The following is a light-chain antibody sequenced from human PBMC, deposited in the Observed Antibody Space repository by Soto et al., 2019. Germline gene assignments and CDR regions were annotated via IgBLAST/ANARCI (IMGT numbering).Light chain of an antibody. Sequence: EIVLTQSPATLSLSPGERATLSCRASQSVSSYLAWYQQKPGQAPRLLIYDASNRATGIPARFSGSGSGTDFTLTISSLEPEDFAVYYCQLYGTSPKPFGQGTKVDI. CDR1: QSVSSY. V-gene: IGKV3-11*01. CDR3: QLYGTSPKP. J-gene: IGKJ1*01. CDR2: DAS.